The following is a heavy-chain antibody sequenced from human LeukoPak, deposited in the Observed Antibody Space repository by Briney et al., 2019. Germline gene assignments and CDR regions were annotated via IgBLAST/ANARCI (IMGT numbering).Heavy chain of an antibody. J-gene: IGHJ4*02. CDR2: VSGSGAGT. D-gene: IGHD3-10*01. CDR1: GFAFSSFA. V-gene: IGHV3-23*01. CDR3: AKEMSRMLRGIIAPDF. Sequence: GGSLTLSCAASGFAFSSFAFNWVRQAPGKGLEWVSGVSGSGAGTFYADSVKGRFTISRDNSKNTLFLHLSSLRAEDTAVYYCAKEMSRMLRGIIAPDFWGQGSLVTVSS.